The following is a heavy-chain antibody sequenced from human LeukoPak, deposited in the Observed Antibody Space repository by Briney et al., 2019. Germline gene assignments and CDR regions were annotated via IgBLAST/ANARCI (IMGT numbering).Heavy chain of an antibody. CDR2: ISSSSSTI. D-gene: IGHD3-22*01. CDR1: GFTFSSYE. V-gene: IGHV3-48*01. Sequence: GGSLRLSCAASGFTFSSYEMNWVRQAPGKGLEWVSYISSSSSTIHYADSVKGRFTISRDNAKNSLYLQMNSLRAEDTAVYYCARDFHRRLYDSSGYYPYWGQGTLVTVSS. CDR3: ARDFHRRLYDSSGYYPY. J-gene: IGHJ4*02.